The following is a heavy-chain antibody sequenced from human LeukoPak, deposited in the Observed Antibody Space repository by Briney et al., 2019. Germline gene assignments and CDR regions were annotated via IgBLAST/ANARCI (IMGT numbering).Heavy chain of an antibody. CDR1: GGTFSSYA. D-gene: IGHD1-7*01. CDR3: ARVLGWNYVEWFDP. CDR2: IIPIFGTA. Sequence: SVKVSCKASGGTFSSYAISLVRQAPGQGLEWMGGIIPIFGTANYAQKFQGRVTITTDESTSTAYMELSSLRSEDTAVYYCARVLGWNYVEWFDPWGQGTLVTVSS. V-gene: IGHV1-69*05. J-gene: IGHJ5*02.